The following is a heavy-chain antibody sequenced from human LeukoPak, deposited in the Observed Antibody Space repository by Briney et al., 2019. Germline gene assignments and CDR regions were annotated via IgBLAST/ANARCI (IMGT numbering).Heavy chain of an antibody. CDR2: LSSSGSTI. V-gene: IGHV3-11*01. CDR1: GFTFSDYY. D-gene: IGHD5-18*01. J-gene: IGHJ4*02. CDR3: ARAGVDTALWYYFDY. Sequence: GSLRLSCAASGFTFSDYYMNWIRQAPGKGLEWVSSLSSSGSTIYYADSVKGRFTISRDNAKNSLYLQMNSLRAEDTAVYYCARAGVDTALWYYFDYWGQGTLVTVSS.